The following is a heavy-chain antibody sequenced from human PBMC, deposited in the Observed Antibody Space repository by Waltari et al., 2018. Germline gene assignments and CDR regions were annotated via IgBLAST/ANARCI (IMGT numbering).Heavy chain of an antibody. D-gene: IGHD6-6*01. J-gene: IGHJ4*02. Sequence: EVQLLASGGGLVQPGGSLRLSCAASGFTFSSYAMSWVRQAPGKGLEWVSVIYSGGSTYYADSGKGRFTISRDKSKNTLYLQMNSLRAEDTAVYYGATVDIAARLDFDYWGQGTLVTVSS. V-gene: IGHV3-23*03. CDR1: GFTFSSYA. CDR3: ATVDIAARLDFDY. CDR2: IYSGGST.